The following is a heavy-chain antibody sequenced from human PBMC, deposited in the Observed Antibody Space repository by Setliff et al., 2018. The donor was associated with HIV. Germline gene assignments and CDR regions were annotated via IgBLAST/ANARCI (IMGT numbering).Heavy chain of an antibody. J-gene: IGHJ3*02. CDR2: IYTTGST. CDR3: ASGSPFDGFDM. CDR1: GGSMSTHY. D-gene: IGHD1-26*01. Sequence: SETLSLTCTVSGGSMSTHYWSWIRQTPGKGLEWIGHIYTTGSTHYNPSLRSRVTISIDTSKRHFSLRLKSVTAADTALYYCASGSPFDGFDMWGQGTMVTVSS. V-gene: IGHV4-59*11.